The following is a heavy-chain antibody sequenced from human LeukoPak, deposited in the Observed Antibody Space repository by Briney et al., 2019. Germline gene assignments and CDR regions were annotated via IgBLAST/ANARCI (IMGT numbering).Heavy chain of an antibody. CDR2: ITWNSGSS. CDR1: GFTFHDYA. CDR3: ARDITGSGYYFDY. J-gene: IGHJ4*02. V-gene: IGHV3-9*01. Sequence: GGSLRLSCAASGFTFHDYAMYWVRQAPGKGLEWVSGITWNSGSSGYADSVKGRFTISRDNAENSLLLQINSLRPEDTALYYCARDITGSGYYFDYWGQGTLVTVSS. D-gene: IGHD5-12*01.